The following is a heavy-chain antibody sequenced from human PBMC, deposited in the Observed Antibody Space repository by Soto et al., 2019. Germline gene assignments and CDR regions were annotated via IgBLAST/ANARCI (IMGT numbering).Heavy chain of an antibody. V-gene: IGHV4-61*01. D-gene: IGHD3-3*01. CDR1: GGSVSRVSYY. CDR2: VYYSGST. CDR3: AASISIFGVVPF. J-gene: IGHJ4*02. Sequence: SETLSLTCNVSGGSVSRVSYYWSWIRQSPGKGLEWIGYVYYSGSTNYNPSLKSRVTISVDTSKNQFSLRLRSVTAADTAVYYCAASISIFGVVPFWGQGTLVTVSS.